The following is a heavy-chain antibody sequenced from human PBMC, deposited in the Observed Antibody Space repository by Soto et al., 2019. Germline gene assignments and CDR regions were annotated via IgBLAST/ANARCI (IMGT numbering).Heavy chain of an antibody. V-gene: IGHV4-34*01. CDR2: INHSGST. D-gene: IGHD3-22*01. J-gene: IGHJ5*02. Sequence: TSETLSLTCAVYGGSFSGYYWSWIRQPPGKGLEWIGEINHSGSTNYNPSLKSRVTISVDTSKNQFSLKLSSVTAADTAVYYCARGRRLLLSLKIYNWFDPWGQGTLVTVSS. CDR3: ARGRRLLLSLKIYNWFDP. CDR1: GGSFSGYY.